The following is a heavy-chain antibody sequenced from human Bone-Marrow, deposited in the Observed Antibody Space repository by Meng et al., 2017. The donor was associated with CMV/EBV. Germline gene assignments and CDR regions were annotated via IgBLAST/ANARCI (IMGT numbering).Heavy chain of an antibody. V-gene: IGHV4-4*07. Sequence: QVQVQESGPGLGKPSETLSLTCTVSGGSISSYYWSWIRQPAGKGLEWIGRIYTSGSTNYNPSLKSRVTMSVDTSKNQFSLKLSSVTAADTAVYYCARAMVRGVQRYFDYWGQGTLVTVSS. D-gene: IGHD3-10*01. CDR1: GGSISSYY. CDR3: ARAMVRGVQRYFDY. CDR2: IYTSGST. J-gene: IGHJ4*02.